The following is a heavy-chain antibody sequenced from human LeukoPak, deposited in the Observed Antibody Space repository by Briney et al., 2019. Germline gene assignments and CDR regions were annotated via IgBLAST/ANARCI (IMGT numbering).Heavy chain of an antibody. CDR3: ARAYCTSTTCWGYFDY. Sequence: SQTLSLTCTVSGGSISSGGYYWSWIRRHPGKGLEWIGYIYYSGSTYYNPSLKSRVTISVDTSKNQFSLKVNSVTAADTAVYYCARAYCTSTTCWGYFDYWGQGTLVTVSS. CDR1: GGSISSGGYY. D-gene: IGHD2-2*01. J-gene: IGHJ4*02. CDR2: IYYSGST. V-gene: IGHV4-31*03.